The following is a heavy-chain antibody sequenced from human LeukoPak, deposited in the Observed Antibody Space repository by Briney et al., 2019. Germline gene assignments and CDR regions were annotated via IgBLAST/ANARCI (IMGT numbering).Heavy chain of an antibody. Sequence: ASVKVSCKASRYTFNIYGFSWVRQAPGQGLEWMGWISGYNGSTNYAQKLQGRVTMTTDTSTSTAYMELRSLTSDDTAVYYCARGRGEVPNYFDNWGQGTLVTVP. J-gene: IGHJ4*02. V-gene: IGHV1-18*01. CDR3: ARGRGEVPNYFDN. D-gene: IGHD3-16*01. CDR2: ISGYNGST. CDR1: RYTFNIYG.